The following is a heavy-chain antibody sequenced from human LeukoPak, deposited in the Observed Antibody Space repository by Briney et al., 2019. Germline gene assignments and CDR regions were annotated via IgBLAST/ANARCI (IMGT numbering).Heavy chain of an antibody. J-gene: IGHJ3*02. D-gene: IGHD6-13*01. V-gene: IGHV1-24*01. CDR2: FDPEGGET. CDR3: ARESPTAQLVGGAFDI. CDR1: GYILTELS. Sequence: ASVTVSCKFSGYILTELSLHGLRQAPGKGGEWMGGFDPEGGETIYAQKFQGRVTMTVDTSTDTANITLSSLRSEDTAVDNGARESPTAQLVGGAFDIWGQGTMVTVSS.